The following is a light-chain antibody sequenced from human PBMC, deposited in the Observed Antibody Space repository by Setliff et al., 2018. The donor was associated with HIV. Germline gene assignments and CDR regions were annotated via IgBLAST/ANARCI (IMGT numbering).Light chain of an antibody. V-gene: IGLV2-14*01. J-gene: IGLJ1*01. CDR3: ISYADSSALYV. CDR1: SSDIGGYDY. CDR2: EVS. Sequence: QSVLTQPASVSGSPGQSITISCTGTSSDIGGYDYVSWYQQHPDTAPKVIIYEVSNRPSGVSNRFSGSKSGNTASLTISGLLAEDEADYYCISYADSSALYVFGSGTKSPS.